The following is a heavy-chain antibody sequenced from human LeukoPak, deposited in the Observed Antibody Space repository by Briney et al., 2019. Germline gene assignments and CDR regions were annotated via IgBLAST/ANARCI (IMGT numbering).Heavy chain of an antibody. J-gene: IGHJ3*02. D-gene: IGHD6-13*01. V-gene: IGHV1-69*06. Sequence: GSSVKVSCKASGGTFSSYAISWVRQAPGQGLEWMGRIIPIFGTANYAQKFQGRVTITADKSTSTAYMELSSLRSEDTAVYYCASEAEPGIAAPQIGGDAFDIWGQGTMVTVSS. CDR1: GGTFSSYA. CDR3: ASEAEPGIAAPQIGGDAFDI. CDR2: IIPIFGTA.